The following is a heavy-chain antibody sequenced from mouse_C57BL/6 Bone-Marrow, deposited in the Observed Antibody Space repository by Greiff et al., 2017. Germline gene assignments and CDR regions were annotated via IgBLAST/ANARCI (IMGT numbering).Heavy chain of an antibody. D-gene: IGHD1-1*01. CDR2: INPNNGGT. Sequence: EVQLHQSGPELVKPGASVKISCKASGYTFTDYYMNWVKQSHGKSLEWIGDINPNNGGTSYNQKFKGKATLTVDKSSSTAYMELRSLTSEDSAVYYCARPLGSSPSWYFDVWGTGTTVTVSS. CDR1: GYTFTDYY. V-gene: IGHV1-26*01. J-gene: IGHJ1*03. CDR3: ARPLGSSPSWYFDV.